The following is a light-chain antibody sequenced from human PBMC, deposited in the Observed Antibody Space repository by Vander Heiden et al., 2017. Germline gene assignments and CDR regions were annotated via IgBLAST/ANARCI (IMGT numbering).Light chain of an antibody. CDR3: QKHNSSPRT. J-gene: IGKJ1*01. Sequence: DIVLTQSPATLSSSLGERATLTCRASQGISNYLAWYQQKPGQAPKLLIYDASTWPSGVPSRFSGSGSGTDFTLTISSLQPEDVAIYYCQKHNSSPRTFGQGTKVEIK. CDR1: QGISNY. CDR2: DAS. V-gene: IGKV1-27*01.